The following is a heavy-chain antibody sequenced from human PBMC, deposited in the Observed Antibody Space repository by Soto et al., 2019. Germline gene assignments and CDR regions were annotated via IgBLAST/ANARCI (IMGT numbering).Heavy chain of an antibody. D-gene: IGHD3-16*02. Sequence: QLQLQESGPGLVKPSETLSLTCTVSGGSISSSSYYWGWIRQPPGKGMEGIGSIYYSGSTYYNPSLKSQVTITVDTSKNQCSRKLSSVTGADTAVYYCAGHPVGITFGGVIVPYYFDCWGQGTLVTVSS. V-gene: IGHV4-39*01. CDR3: AGHPVGITFGGVIVPYYFDC. J-gene: IGHJ4*02. CDR2: IYYSGST. CDR1: GGSISSSSYY.